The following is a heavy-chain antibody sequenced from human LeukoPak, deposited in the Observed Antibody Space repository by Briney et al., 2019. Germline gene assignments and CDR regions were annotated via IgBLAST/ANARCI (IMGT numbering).Heavy chain of an antibody. J-gene: IGHJ5*02. D-gene: IGHD2-8*01. V-gene: IGHV4-4*07. Sequence: PSETLSLTCTVSGGSISSYYWSWIRQPAGKGLEWIGRIYTSGSTNYNPSLKSRVTMSVDTPKNQFSLKLSSVTAADTAVYYCARAGLKGKRNWFDPWGQGTLVTVSS. CDR2: IYTSGST. CDR1: GGSISSYY. CDR3: ARAGLKGKRNWFDP.